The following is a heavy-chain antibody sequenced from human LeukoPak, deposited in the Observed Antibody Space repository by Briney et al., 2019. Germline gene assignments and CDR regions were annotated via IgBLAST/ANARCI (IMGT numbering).Heavy chain of an antibody. Sequence: PGGSLRLSCAASGFTFSSYAMHWVRQAPGKGLEWVAVISYDGSNKYYADSVKGRFTISRDNSKNTLYLQMNSLRAEDTAAYYCARDNDYYDSSGYYDYWGQGTLVTVSS. CDR2: ISYDGSNK. CDR1: GFTFSSYA. D-gene: IGHD3-22*01. J-gene: IGHJ4*02. V-gene: IGHV3-30-3*01. CDR3: ARDNDYYDSSGYYDY.